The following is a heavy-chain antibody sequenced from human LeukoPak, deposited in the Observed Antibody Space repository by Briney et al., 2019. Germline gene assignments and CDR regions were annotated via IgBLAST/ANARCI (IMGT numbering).Heavy chain of an antibody. CDR1: RFTFSSYG. Sequence: GGSLRLSCAASRFTFSSYGMHWVRQTPGKGLEWVAFIRHDGSYQQYADSVKGRFTVSRDNSKDTVYLQMNSLRTEDTAVYYCAKNRDSSDYPRDFDYWGQGSLVTVSA. CDR3: AKNRDSSDYPRDFDY. J-gene: IGHJ4*02. D-gene: IGHD3-22*01. CDR2: IRHDGSYQ. V-gene: IGHV3-30*02.